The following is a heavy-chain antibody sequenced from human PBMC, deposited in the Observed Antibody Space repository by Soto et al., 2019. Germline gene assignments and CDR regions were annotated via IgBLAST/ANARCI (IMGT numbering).Heavy chain of an antibody. J-gene: IGHJ6*02. CDR3: ARVPVVVADSYHYYYGTDV. CDR1: GYTFTSYY. Sequence: ASVKVSCKASGYTFTSYYMHWVRQAPGQGLEWMGIINPSGGSTSYAQKFQGRVTMTRDTSTSTVYMELSSLRSEDTAVYYCARVPVVVADSYHYYYGTDVWGQGTTVTVSS. CDR2: INPSGGST. D-gene: IGHD2-15*01. V-gene: IGHV1-46*01.